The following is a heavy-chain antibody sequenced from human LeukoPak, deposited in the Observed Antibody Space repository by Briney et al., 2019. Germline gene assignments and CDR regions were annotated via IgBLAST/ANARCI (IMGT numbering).Heavy chain of an antibody. CDR2: ISYDGSNK. CDR1: GFTFSSYG. Sequence: VGSLRLSCAACGFTFSSYGMHWVRQAPGKGLEWVAVISYDGSNKYYADSVKGRFTISRDNSKNTPYLQMNSLRAEDTAVYYCAKDGESSGWLDYWGQGTLVTVSS. J-gene: IGHJ4*02. CDR3: AKDGESSGWLDY. V-gene: IGHV3-30*18. D-gene: IGHD6-19*01.